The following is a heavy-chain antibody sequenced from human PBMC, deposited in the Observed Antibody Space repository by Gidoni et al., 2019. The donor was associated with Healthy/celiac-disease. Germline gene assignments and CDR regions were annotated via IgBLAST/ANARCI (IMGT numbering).Heavy chain of an antibody. D-gene: IGHD3-22*01. Sequence: QLQLQESGPGLVKPSATLSLTCTVSGGSTSSSSYYWGWIRQPPGKGLEWIGSIYYSGSTYYNPSLKRRVTISVDTSKNQFSLKLSSVTAADTAVYYCARYDSSGYYYYFDYWGQGTLVTVSS. V-gene: IGHV4-39*01. CDR2: IYYSGST. J-gene: IGHJ4*02. CDR1: GGSTSSSSYY. CDR3: ARYDSSGYYYYFDY.